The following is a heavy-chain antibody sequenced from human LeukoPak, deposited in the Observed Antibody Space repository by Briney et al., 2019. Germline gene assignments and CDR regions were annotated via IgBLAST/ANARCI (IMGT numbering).Heavy chain of an antibody. CDR2: INHSGST. Sequence: SETLSLTCAVSGASISSNNWWSWVRQPPGKGLEWIGEINHSGSTNYNPSLKSRVTISVDTSKNQFSLKLSSVTAADTAVYYCARGVVALMDVWGKGTTVTVSS. D-gene: IGHD2-15*01. J-gene: IGHJ6*03. CDR3: ARGVVALMDV. CDR1: GASISSNNW. V-gene: IGHV4-4*02.